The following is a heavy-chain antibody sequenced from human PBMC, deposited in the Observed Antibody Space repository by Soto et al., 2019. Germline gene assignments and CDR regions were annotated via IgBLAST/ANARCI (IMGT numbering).Heavy chain of an antibody. CDR3: AKAPENENYYDILTGPEAYFDY. D-gene: IGHD3-9*01. V-gene: IGHV3-23*01. Sequence: PGGSLRLSCAGSGFSFSSYVMTWVRQAPGKGLEWVSAVSGSGRSTYYADSVKGRFIISRDNSKNTLYLRMNSLRADDTAVYYCAKAPENENYYDILTGPEAYFDYWGQGTLVTVSS. J-gene: IGHJ4*02. CDR1: GFSFSSYV. CDR2: VSGSGRST.